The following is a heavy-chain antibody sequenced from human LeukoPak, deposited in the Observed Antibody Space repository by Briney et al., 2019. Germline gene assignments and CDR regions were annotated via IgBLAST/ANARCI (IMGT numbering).Heavy chain of an antibody. CDR2: IKQDGSEK. V-gene: IGHV3-7*03. CDR1: GFTFSSYW. D-gene: IGHD4-23*01. J-gene: IGHJ3*02. Sequence: PGGSLRLSCAASGFTFSSYWMSWVRQAPGKGLEWVANIKQDGSEKYYVDSVKGRFTISRDNAKNSLYLQMNSLRAEDTALYYCAKSRSRGYYGGNSLGAFDIWGQGTMVTVSS. CDR3: AKSRSRGYYGGNSLGAFDI.